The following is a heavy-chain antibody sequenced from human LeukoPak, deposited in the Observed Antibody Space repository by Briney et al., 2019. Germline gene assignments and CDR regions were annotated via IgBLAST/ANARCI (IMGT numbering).Heavy chain of an antibody. Sequence: PGGSLRLSCAASGFTFSSYGMHWVRQAPGKGLEWVAVISYDGSNKYYADSVKGRFTISRDNSKNTLYLQMNSLRAEDTAVYYCAKDQVGYNGYDPYYFDYWGQGTLVTVSS. CDR1: GFTFSSYG. J-gene: IGHJ4*02. V-gene: IGHV3-30*18. CDR3: AKDQVGYNGYDPYYFDY. D-gene: IGHD5-12*01. CDR2: ISYDGSNK.